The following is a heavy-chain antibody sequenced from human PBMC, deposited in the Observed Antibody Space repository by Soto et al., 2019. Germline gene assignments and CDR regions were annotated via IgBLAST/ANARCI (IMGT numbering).Heavy chain of an antibody. Sequence: VQLVESGGGLVQPGGALRLSCAASGFALRSSWMHWVRQVPGKGLVWVSRINSDGSNTAYADSVKGRFTISKDHAKNTLYLQMYILIVEDTAVYYCARDVGGSTWPNNWFESWGQGTLVTVSS. J-gene: IGHJ5*01. CDR2: INSDGSNT. CDR1: GFALRSSW. CDR3: ARDVGGSTWPNNWFES. D-gene: IGHD1-26*01. V-gene: IGHV3-74*01.